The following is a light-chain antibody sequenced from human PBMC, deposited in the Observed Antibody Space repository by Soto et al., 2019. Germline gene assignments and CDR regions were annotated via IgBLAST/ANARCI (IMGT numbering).Light chain of an antibody. CDR1: QSVTSK. J-gene: IGKJ5*01. Sequence: EIVITQSPATLSVSPGERATLSCRASQSVTSKLAWYQQKPGQAPRLLVYGASTRATGIPARFSGSGSGTEFTLTISSLQSEDFAVYYCQQYNNWLPITFGQGTRLEIK. CDR3: QQYNNWLPIT. CDR2: GAS. V-gene: IGKV3-15*01.